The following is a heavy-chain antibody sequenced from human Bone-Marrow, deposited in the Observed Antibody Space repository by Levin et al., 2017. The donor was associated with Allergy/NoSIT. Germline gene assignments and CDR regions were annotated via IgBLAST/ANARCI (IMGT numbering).Heavy chain of an antibody. CDR2: VKDGVGS. Sequence: SETLSLTCAIYGGSFSDYHWTWIRQPPGKRMEWIGEVKDGVGSHYNPSLKSRVTIFLDMPKNQFSLKLTSVSAADTAVDYCARGFIAGDNDEFDSWGQGTMVTVSS. CDR1: GGSFSDYH. V-gene: IGHV4-34*01. CDR3: ARGFIAGDNDEFDS. J-gene: IGHJ3*02. D-gene: IGHD4-17*01.